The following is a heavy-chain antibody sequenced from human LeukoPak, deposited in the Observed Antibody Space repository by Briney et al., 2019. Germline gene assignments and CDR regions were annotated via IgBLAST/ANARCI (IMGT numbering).Heavy chain of an antibody. CDR3: ARDGGYGGYDLNDY. CDR1: GFTFSSYA. V-gene: IGHV3-30-3*01. D-gene: IGHD5-12*01. Sequence: PGRSLRLSCAASGFTFSSYAMHWVRQAPGKGLEWVAVISYDGSNKYYADSVEGRFTISRDNSKNTLYLQMNSLRAEDTAVYYCARDGGYGGYDLNDYWGQGTLVTVSS. CDR2: ISYDGSNK. J-gene: IGHJ4*02.